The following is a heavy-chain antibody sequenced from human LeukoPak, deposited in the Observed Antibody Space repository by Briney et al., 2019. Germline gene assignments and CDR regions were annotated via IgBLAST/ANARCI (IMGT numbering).Heavy chain of an antibody. V-gene: IGHV1-46*01. CDR2: INPSGGST. J-gene: IGHJ5*02. CDR3: ARVLAKNWFDP. CDR1: GYTFTSYY. Sequence: GASVKVSCKASGYTFTSYYMHWVRQAPGQGLEWMGIINPSGGSTSYAQKFQGRVTMTRDTSTSTVYMELGSLRSEDTAVYYCARVLAKNWFDPWGQGTLVTVSA.